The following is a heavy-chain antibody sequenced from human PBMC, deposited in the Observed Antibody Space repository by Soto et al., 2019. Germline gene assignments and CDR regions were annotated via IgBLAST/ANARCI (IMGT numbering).Heavy chain of an antibody. J-gene: IGHJ3*02. V-gene: IGHV3-23*01. CDR3: AHPRGYGVFDAVDI. CDR2: ISSGGDST. Sequence: HPGGSLRLSCATSGFIFTTYAMNWVRQAPGKGLEWVAAISSGGDSTFYAESVRGRFTISRDNSFNTVYLQMRSLRPEDTAVYYCAHPRGYGVFDAVDIWGQGTMVTVSS. CDR1: GFIFTTYA. D-gene: IGHD4-17*01.